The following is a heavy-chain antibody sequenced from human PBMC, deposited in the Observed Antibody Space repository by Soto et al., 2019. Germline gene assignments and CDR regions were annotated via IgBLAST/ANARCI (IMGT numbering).Heavy chain of an antibody. V-gene: IGHV2-26*01. D-gene: IGHD5-12*01. Sequence: QVTLKESGPVLVKPTETLTLTCTVSGFSLSHIRVGVSWIRQPPGKALEWLAHVFSNDAKSYSPSLKGRLTISRDTFRSQVVLTMTNVDPVDTATYFCARIERYSTYEYFDFWGQGTLVTVSS. CDR3: ARIERYSTYEYFDF. CDR2: VFSNDAK. CDR1: GFSLSHIRVG. J-gene: IGHJ4*02.